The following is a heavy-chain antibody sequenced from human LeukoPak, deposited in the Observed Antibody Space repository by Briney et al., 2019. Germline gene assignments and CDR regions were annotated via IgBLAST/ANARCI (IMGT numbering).Heavy chain of an antibody. V-gene: IGHV4-34*01. CDR1: GGSISSYY. Sequence: PSETLSLTCTVSGGSISSYYWSWIRQPPGKGLEWVGEINHSGTTNYNSSLKSRVTVSVDTSKNQFSLKLSSVTAADKAVYYCARPYSGSYGLYSHHSMDVWGKGTTVTISS. CDR3: ARPYSGSYGLYSHHSMDV. D-gene: IGHD1-26*01. J-gene: IGHJ6*03. CDR2: INHSGTT.